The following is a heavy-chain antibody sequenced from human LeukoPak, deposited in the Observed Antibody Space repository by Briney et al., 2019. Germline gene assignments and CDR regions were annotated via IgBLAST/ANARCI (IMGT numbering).Heavy chain of an antibody. CDR1: GYSISSGSY. V-gene: IGHV4-38-2*02. CDR3: ARGSVNYYYTMDV. J-gene: IGHJ6*02. CDR2: IYYSGNT. Sequence: SETLSLTCTVSGYSISSGSYWGWIRQPPGKGLEWIGSIYYSGNTDYNPSLRSRVTISVDTSKNQFSLKLSSVTAADTALYYCARGSVNYYYTMDVWGQGITVTVSS. D-gene: IGHD4-17*01.